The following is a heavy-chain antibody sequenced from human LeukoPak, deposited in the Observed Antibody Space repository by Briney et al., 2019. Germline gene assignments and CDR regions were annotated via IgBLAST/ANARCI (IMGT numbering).Heavy chain of an antibody. D-gene: IGHD1-26*01. J-gene: IGHJ4*02. CDR3: ARQLGATTDY. Sequence: GGSLRLSCAASGLTFSIYDMYWARHATGKGLEWVSAIGTDGDTNYPDSVKGRFTISRENAKNSLYLQMNSLRAGDTAVYYCARQLGATTDYWGRGTLVTVSS. CDR2: IGTDGDT. V-gene: IGHV3-13*04. CDR1: GLTFSIYD.